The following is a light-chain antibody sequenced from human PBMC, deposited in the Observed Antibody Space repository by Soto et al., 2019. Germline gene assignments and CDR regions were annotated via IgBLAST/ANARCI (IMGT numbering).Light chain of an antibody. Sequence: VLTQSTGTLSLSPGERATLSFRASQSVSSNYLGWYQQRPGQAPRLLIYGASSRATGIPDRFSGSGSGTDFTLTISRLEPEDSAVYFCQHYSSQTFGQGSKVDI. CDR2: GAS. CDR3: QHYSSQT. CDR1: QSVSSNY. J-gene: IGKJ1*01. V-gene: IGKV3-20*01.